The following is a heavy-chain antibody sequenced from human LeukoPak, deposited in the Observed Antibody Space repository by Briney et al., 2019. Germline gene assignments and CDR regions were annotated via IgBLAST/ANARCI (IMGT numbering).Heavy chain of an antibody. CDR2: IYYSGST. CDR3: AGGIVAAILEKQMDV. Sequence: PSETLSLTCTVSGGSISSSSYYWGWIRQPPGKGLEWIGSIYYSGSTYYNPSLKSRVTISVDTSKNQFSLKLSSVTAADTAVYYCAGGIVAAILEKQMDVWGKGTTVTVSS. V-gene: IGHV4-39*01. J-gene: IGHJ6*04. D-gene: IGHD5-12*01. CDR1: GGSISSSSYY.